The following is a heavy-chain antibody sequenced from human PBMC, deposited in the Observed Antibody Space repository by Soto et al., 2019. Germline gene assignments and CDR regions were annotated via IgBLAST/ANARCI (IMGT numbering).Heavy chain of an antibody. CDR2: IYYLGST. CDR3: ARDGYDGSGSPYPAY. D-gene: IGHD3-10*01. CDR1: GGSMSEYF. J-gene: IGHJ4*02. V-gene: IGHV4-59*01. Sequence: SETLSLTCSVSGGSMSEYFWSWIRHSPGKGLEWIGYIYYLGSTDYNPSLKSRVTISVDTSKRQFSLRLTSVTAADTAVYYCARDGYDGSGSPYPAYWGPGTQVTVSS.